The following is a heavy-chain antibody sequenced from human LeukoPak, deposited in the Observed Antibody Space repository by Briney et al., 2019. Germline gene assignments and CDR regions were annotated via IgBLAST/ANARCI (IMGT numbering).Heavy chain of an antibody. CDR2: INPNSGGT. V-gene: IGHV1-2*02. Sequence: ASVKVSCKASGYTFTGYYMHLVRQAPGQGLEWMGWINPNSGGTNYAQKFQGRVTMTRDTSISTAYMELSRLRSDDTAVYYCARGGDSFGYYYDSSGYYYGHFDYWGQGTLVTVSS. CDR3: ARGGDSFGYYYDSSGYYYGHFDY. J-gene: IGHJ4*02. CDR1: GYTFTGYY. D-gene: IGHD3-22*01.